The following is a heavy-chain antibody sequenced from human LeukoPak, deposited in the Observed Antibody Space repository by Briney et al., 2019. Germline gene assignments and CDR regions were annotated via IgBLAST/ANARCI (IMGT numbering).Heavy chain of an antibody. D-gene: IGHD1-26*01. Sequence: SETLSLTCTVSGGSISSYYWSWIRQPPGKGLEWIGYTYYSGIANYSPSLKSRVTISVDTSKNQFSLKLSSVTAADTAVYYCARGGVSSSSTRAFDIWGQGTMVTVSS. V-gene: IGHV4-59*01. CDR2: TYYSGIA. CDR3: ARGGVSSSSTRAFDI. CDR1: GGSISSYY. J-gene: IGHJ3*02.